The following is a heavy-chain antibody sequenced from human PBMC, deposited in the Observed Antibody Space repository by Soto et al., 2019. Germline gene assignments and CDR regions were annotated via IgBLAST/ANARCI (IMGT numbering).Heavy chain of an antibody. J-gene: IGHJ5*01. Sequence: PGGSLRLSCAASGFTFSYYAMNWVRQGPGKGLQWVSVVSASAGTTYYADSVKGRFTISRDNSKNTMYMQMNSLRAEDTAVYYCVXGGSYCGGDCLGNWFDSWGQGTLVTVSS. V-gene: IGHV3-23*01. D-gene: IGHD2-21*02. CDR2: VSASAGTT. CDR1: GFTFSYYA. CDR3: VXGGSYCGGDCLGNWFDS.